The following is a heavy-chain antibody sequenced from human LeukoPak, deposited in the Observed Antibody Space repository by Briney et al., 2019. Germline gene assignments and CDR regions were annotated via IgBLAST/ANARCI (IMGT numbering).Heavy chain of an antibody. V-gene: IGHV4-39*01. J-gene: IGHJ6*03. Sequence: SDTLSLTCTVSGGSIGTRAFYWGRIPQPPGKGLEWIGSIYDSGNEFYNPSLKSRVTISADTSKNQFSLKLNSVTAADTAMYYCARQISDYYYYYMDVWGEGITVTVSS. D-gene: IGHD2/OR15-2a*01. CDR1: GGSIGTRAFY. CDR3: ARQISDYYYYYMDV. CDR2: IYDSGNE.